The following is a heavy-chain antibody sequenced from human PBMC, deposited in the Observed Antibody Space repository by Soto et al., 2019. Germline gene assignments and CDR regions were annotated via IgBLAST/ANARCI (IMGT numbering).Heavy chain of an antibody. J-gene: IGHJ4*02. D-gene: IGHD6-13*01. CDR1: GYFMTNGNY. CDR2: IYYTGRT. Sequence: SETLSLTCAVSGYFMTNGNYWGWIRQSPGKGLEWIGSIYYTGRTYYNPSLKSRVTMSVDTSKNQFSLKLTSVTAADTAVYYCARDRAAVASTFDYWGPGTLVTVSS. CDR3: ARDRAAVASTFDY. V-gene: IGHV4-38-2*02.